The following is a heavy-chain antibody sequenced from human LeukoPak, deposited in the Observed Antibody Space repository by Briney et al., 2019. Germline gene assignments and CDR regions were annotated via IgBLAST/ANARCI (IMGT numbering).Heavy chain of an antibody. Sequence: SETLSLTCTVSGGSISSYYWSWISHPPGKGLEWIGYIYCSGSTNYNTSLKSRITISVDTSKDQFSLKLISVTAADAAVYYCARGSFRVGFDYWGQGTLVTVSS. J-gene: IGHJ4*02. CDR3: ARGSFRVGFDY. V-gene: IGHV4-59*01. CDR2: IYCSGST. D-gene: IGHD2-15*01. CDR1: GGSISSYY.